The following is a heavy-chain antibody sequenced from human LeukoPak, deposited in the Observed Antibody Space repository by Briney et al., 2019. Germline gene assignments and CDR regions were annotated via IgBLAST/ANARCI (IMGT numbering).Heavy chain of an antibody. CDR3: ARGSGAVAGAFDY. Sequence: DSVKGRFTVSRDNSKDTVSLQLNSLRAEDTAVYYCARGSGAVAGAFDYWGQGTLVTVSS. D-gene: IGHD6-13*01. J-gene: IGHJ4*02. V-gene: IGHV3-30*07.